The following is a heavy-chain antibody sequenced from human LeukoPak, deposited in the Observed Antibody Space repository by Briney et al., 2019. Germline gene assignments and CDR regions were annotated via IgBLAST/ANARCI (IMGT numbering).Heavy chain of an antibody. V-gene: IGHV3-15*01. Sequence: GGSLRLSCAASGFTFRNAWMTWVRPVSGKGLEWVGRIKSKTDGGTTDYAAPVKDRFTISRDDSKNTLCLQMNSLKTEDTGVYYCAVASVGYWGQGTLVTVTS. J-gene: IGHJ4*02. CDR3: AVASVGY. D-gene: IGHD6-19*01. CDR1: GFTFRNAW. CDR2: IKSKTDGGTT.